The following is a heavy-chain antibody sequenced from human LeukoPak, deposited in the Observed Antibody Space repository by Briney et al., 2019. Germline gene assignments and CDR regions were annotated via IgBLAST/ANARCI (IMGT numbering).Heavy chain of an antibody. CDR2: INPNSGDT. Sequence: ASVKVSCKASGYIFTDYCMHWVRQAPGQGLEWMGWINPNSGDTNYAQKFQGRVTMTRDTSISTAFLELSSLRSDDTAVYFCARGRTRDCRPSCHIMGDYWGQGTLVTVSS. CDR3: ARGRTRDCRPSCHIMGDY. CDR1: GYIFTDYC. J-gene: IGHJ4*02. V-gene: IGHV1-2*02. D-gene: IGHD2-2*02.